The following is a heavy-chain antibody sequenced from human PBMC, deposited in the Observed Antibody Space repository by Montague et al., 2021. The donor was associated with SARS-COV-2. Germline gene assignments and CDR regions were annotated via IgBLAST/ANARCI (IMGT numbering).Heavy chain of an antibody. V-gene: IGHV4-31*02. D-gene: IGHD2-8*02. Sequence: IYYSGTTYYNPSLKSRLTNSVDTSNNQFSLRLSSVTAADTADYYCARARCIGGICLVVFQYWGQGSLVTVSS. J-gene: IGHJ4*02. CDR3: ARARCIGGICLVVFQY. CDR2: IYYSGTT.